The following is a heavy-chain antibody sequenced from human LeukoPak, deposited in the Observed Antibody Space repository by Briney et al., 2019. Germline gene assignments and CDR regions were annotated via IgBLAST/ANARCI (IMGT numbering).Heavy chain of an antibody. CDR2: ISYDGSNK. J-gene: IGHJ4*02. CDR1: GFTFSSYG. D-gene: IGHD2-2*01. CDR3: ARDRRSTRPYYFDY. V-gene: IGHV3-30*03. Sequence: GGSLRLSCAASGFTFSSYGMHWVRQAPGKGLEWVAVISYDGSNKYYADSVKGRFTISRDNSKNTLYLQMNSLRAEDTAVYYCARDRRSTRPYYFDYWGQGTLLTVSS.